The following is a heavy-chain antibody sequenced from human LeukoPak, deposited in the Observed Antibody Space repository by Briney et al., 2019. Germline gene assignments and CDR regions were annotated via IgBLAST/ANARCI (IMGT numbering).Heavy chain of an antibody. CDR3: ARGFLVVVPAAIGSYYFDY. CDR2: INHSGST. V-gene: IGHV4-34*01. D-gene: IGHD2-2*01. J-gene: IGHJ4*02. Sequence: SETLSLTCAVYGGSFSGYYWGWIRQPPGKGLEWIGEINHSGSTNYNPSLKSRVTISVDTSKNQFSLKLSSVTAADTAVYYCARGFLVVVPAAIGSYYFDYWGQGTLVTVSS. CDR1: GGSFSGYY.